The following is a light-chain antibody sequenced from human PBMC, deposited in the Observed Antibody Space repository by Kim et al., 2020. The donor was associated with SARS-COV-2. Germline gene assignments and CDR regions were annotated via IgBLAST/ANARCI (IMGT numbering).Light chain of an antibody. Sequence: FPGERATLPCRASGSVRSNLAWYQQKPGQAPRLLIDGASTRAAGIPARFSGSGSGTEFTLTISSLQSEDSAVYYCQQYHNWPPWTFGQGTKVDIK. V-gene: IGKV3-15*01. CDR1: GSVRSN. CDR3: QQYHNWPPWT. J-gene: IGKJ1*01. CDR2: GAS.